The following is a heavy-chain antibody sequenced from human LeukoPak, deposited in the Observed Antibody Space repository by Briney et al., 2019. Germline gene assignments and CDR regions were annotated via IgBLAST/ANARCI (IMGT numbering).Heavy chain of an antibody. D-gene: IGHD1-26*01. CDR2: TSYSEGT. Sequence: PSETLSLTCTVSGGSVSRGGYYWNWIRQHPGKGLEWIGFTSYSEGTYYNPSLMSRITISVDRSQNQFSLKMRDVTAADTAVYFCATADWESFYFDSWGQGVLAAVSS. J-gene: IGHJ4*02. V-gene: IGHV4-31*03. CDR3: ATADWESFYFDS. CDR1: GGSVSRGGYY.